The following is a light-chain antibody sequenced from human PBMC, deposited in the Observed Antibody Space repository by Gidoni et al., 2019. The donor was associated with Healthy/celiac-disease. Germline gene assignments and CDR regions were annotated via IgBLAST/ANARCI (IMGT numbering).Light chain of an antibody. V-gene: IGLV3-9*01. CDR2: RDS. Sequence: SYELTQPLSVSVALGQTARITRGGNNIGSKNVHWYQQKPGQAPVLVIYRDSNRPSGIPERFSGSNSGNTATLTISRAQAGDEADYYCQVWDSSTAYVVFGGGTKLTVL. CDR1: NIGSKN. CDR3: QVWDSSTAYVV. J-gene: IGLJ2*01.